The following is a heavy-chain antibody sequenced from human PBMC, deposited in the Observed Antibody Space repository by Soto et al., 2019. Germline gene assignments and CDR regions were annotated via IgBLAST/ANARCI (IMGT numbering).Heavy chain of an antibody. J-gene: IGHJ6*02. CDR3: AREVGHMDV. CDR1: GYTFTTYG. Sequence: QVQLVQSGAEVKKPGASVKVSCKASGYTFTTYGINWVRQAPGQGLEWMGWVSPYNGDTSYAQKVQGGVTITTDTSTRTAYLELRSLRSDDTAVYYCAREVGHMDVWGQGTTVTVSS. V-gene: IGHV1-18*04. D-gene: IGHD2-2*01. CDR2: VSPYNGDT.